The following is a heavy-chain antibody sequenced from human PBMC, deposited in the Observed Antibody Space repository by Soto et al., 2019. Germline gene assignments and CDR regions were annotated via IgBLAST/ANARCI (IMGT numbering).Heavy chain of an antibody. J-gene: IGHJ4*02. D-gene: IGHD3-22*01. V-gene: IGHV4-39*01. CDR2: IYYSGST. CDR3: MLGSGWKDFDY. Sequence: SETLSLTCTVSGGSITSSSYYWGWIRQPPGKGMEWIGNIYYSGSTYYKPSLKSRVTISVDTSKNQFSLKLSSVTAADTAVYYCMLGSGWKDFDYWGQGTLVTVSS. CDR1: GGSITSSSYY.